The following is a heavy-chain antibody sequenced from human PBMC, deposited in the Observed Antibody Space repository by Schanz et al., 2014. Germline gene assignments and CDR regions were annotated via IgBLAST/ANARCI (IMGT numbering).Heavy chain of an antibody. V-gene: IGHV1-18*01. Sequence: QVQLVQSGAEVKKPGASVRVSCKVSGYAFTTYGISWVRQAPGQGPEFMGWISTFRNEDTNSAQRFQGRLTMTTDTANSAAYRELSSLTSEDSGVHDGVRGRGIYDCWGQGTLVTVSS. CDR2: ISTFRNEDT. J-gene: IGHJ4*02. CDR1: GYAFTTYG. CDR3: VRGRGIYDC.